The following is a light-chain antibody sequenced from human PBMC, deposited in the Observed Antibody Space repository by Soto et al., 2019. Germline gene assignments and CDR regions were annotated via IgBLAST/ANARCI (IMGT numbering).Light chain of an antibody. Sequence: DIQMTQSPSTLSASVGDRVTITCRASQSVNSRLAWYQQKPGRAPNLLIYQASSLEGGVPSRFSGSGSGTDFSLTISSLQPDDFATYYCQQYHSSWTFGQGTKVEIK. CDR1: QSVNSR. J-gene: IGKJ1*01. CDR3: QQYHSSWT. CDR2: QAS. V-gene: IGKV1-5*03.